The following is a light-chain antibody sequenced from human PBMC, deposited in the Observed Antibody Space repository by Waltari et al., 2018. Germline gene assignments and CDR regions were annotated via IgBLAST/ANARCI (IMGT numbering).Light chain of an antibody. CDR3: CSYGGSSWV. CDR2: AVT. J-gene: IGLJ3*02. V-gene: IGLV2-11*01. CDR1: SSDVGGYNY. Sequence: QSALTQPRSVSGSPGQSVTISCTGTSSDVGGYNYVSWYQHLPGKAPKLIIYAVTKWPSGVPDRFSGAKSGNTAARTISGVLGEDESDYYCCSYGGSSWVFGGGTKLTVL.